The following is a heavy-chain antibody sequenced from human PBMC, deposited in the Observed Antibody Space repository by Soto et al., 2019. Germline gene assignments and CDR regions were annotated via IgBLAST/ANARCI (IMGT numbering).Heavy chain of an antibody. V-gene: IGHV3-23*01. J-gene: IGHJ4*02. CDR3: AKGTGAFWSGYPLYFDY. Sequence: EVQLSESGGGLVQPGGSLRLSCAASGFPFSSFAMSWVRQAPGKGLEWVSAISGSGGSTYYADSVKGRFTISRDNSKNAMDVQMNSLRAEDTAVYYCAKGTGAFWSGYPLYFDYGGQGTLVTLSS. CDR1: GFPFSSFA. D-gene: IGHD3-3*01. CDR2: ISGSGGST.